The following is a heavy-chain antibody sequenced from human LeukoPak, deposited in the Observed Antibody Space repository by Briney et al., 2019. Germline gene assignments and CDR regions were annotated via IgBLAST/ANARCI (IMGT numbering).Heavy chain of an antibody. V-gene: IGHV3-53*05. D-gene: IGHD3-22*01. CDR3: AKDIGGNDYYDSSGYYYGGHY. CDR2: IYSGGNT. J-gene: IGHJ4*02. CDR1: GFTVSSNS. Sequence: PGGSLRLSCTVSGFTVSSNSMSWVRQAPGKGLEWVSFIYSGGNTHYSDSVKGRFTISRDNSKNTLYLQMNSLRAEDTAVYYCAKDIGGNDYYDSSGYYYGGHYWGQGTLVTVSS.